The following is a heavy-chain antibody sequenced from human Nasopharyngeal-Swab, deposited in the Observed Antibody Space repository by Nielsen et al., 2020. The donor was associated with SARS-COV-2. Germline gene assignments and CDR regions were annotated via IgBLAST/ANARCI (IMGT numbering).Heavy chain of an antibody. Sequence: ASVKVSCKASGYTFTSYGISWVRQAAGQGLEWMGWISAYNGNTNYAQKLQGRVTMTTDTSTSTAYMELRSLRSDDTAVYYCARDGTTNLYDYVWGSYRPKTNWFDPWGQGTLVTVSS. CDR3: ARDGTTNLYDYVWGSYRPKTNWFDP. CDR1: GYTFTSYG. V-gene: IGHV1-18*01. D-gene: IGHD3-16*02. CDR2: ISAYNGNT. J-gene: IGHJ5*02.